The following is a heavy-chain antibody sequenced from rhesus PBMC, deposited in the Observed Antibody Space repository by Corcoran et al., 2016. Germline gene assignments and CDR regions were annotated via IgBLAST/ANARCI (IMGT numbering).Heavy chain of an antibody. D-gene: IGHD6-31*01. CDR1: AASISSYW. J-gene: IGHJ4*01. CDR2: INGSGGST. Sequence: QVQLQESGPGVVKPSETLSLTCVVSAASISSYWWSWIRQPPGKGLEWIGEINGSGGSTAYNPSLKSRVTISKDASKNQFSLKLTSVTAADTAMYYCARVIRYSSGWYYFDYWGQGVLVTVSS. CDR3: ARVIRYSSGWYYFDY. V-gene: IGHV4-80*01.